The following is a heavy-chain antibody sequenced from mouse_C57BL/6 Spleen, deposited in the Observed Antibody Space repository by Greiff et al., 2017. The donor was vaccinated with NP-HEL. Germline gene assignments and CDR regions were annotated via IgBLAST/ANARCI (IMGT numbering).Heavy chain of an antibody. Sequence: VQLQQSGPELVKPGASVKISCKASGYTFTDYYMNWVKQSHGKSLEWIGDINPNNGGTSYNQKFKGKATLTVDKSSSTAYMELRSLTSEDSAVYYCARGGDFDVWGTGTTVTVSS. J-gene: IGHJ1*03. CDR3: ARGGDFDV. CDR1: GYTFTDYY. CDR2: INPNNGGT. V-gene: IGHV1-26*01.